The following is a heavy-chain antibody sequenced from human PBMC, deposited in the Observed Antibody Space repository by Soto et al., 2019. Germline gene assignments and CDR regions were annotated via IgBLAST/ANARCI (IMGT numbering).Heavy chain of an antibody. CDR1: GYTFTGHY. J-gene: IGHJ4*02. Sequence: QVQLVQSGAEVRKPGASVRVSCKASGYTFTGHYIHWVRQAPGQGLEWIGWINPNSGATNYAQKFQDWVSMSRDTSISGAYMELTSLRSDATAVYYCARGARHVLGSDFRAAYFTYFDQWGQGTLVTVSS. D-gene: IGHD5-12*01. V-gene: IGHV1-2*04. CDR2: INPNSGAT. CDR3: ARGARHVLGSDFRAAYFTYFDQ.